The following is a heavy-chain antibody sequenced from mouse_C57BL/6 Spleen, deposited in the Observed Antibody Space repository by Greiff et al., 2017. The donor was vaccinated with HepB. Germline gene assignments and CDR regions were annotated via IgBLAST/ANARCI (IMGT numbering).Heavy chain of an antibody. J-gene: IGHJ2*01. Sequence: EVMLVESGGDLVKPGGSLKLSCAASGFTFSSYGMSWVRQTPDKRLEWVATISSGGSYTYYPDSVKGRFTISRDNAKNTLYLQMSSLKSEDTAMYYCARIPIYYGSSYYFDYWGQGTTLTVSS. D-gene: IGHD1-1*01. CDR3: ARIPIYYGSSYYFDY. CDR2: ISSGGSYT. V-gene: IGHV5-6*01. CDR1: GFTFSSYG.